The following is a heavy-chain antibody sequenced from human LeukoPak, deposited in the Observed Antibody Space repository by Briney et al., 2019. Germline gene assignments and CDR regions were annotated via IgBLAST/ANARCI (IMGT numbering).Heavy chain of an antibody. CDR2: IYYTGTT. CDR1: GGSISSSLYR. D-gene: IGHD3/OR15-3a*01. CDR3: ARQEIGLRSFDP. J-gene: IGHJ5*02. V-gene: IGHV4-39*01. Sequence: SETLSLTCTVSGGSISSSLYRWGWTRQSPGKNLEWLGSIYYTGTTHYNPSLKSRVTISVDTSKNQFSLNLSSVTAADTAVYYCARQEIGLRSFDPWGQGTLVTVSS.